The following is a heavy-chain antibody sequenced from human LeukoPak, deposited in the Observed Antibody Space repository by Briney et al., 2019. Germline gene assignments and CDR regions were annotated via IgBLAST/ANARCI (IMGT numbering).Heavy chain of an antibody. CDR1: GYTFTTYG. CDR2: ISGYNGNT. CDR3: ARDLGGGSHYFDY. V-gene: IGHV1-18*01. J-gene: IGHJ4*02. D-gene: IGHD1-26*01. Sequence: ASVTVSCKASGYTFTTYGISWVRQAPGQGLEWMGWISGYNGNTNYAQKLQGRFTITTDKSKSTAYMELRSLRSDDTAVYYCARDLGGGSHYFDYWGQGTLVTVSS.